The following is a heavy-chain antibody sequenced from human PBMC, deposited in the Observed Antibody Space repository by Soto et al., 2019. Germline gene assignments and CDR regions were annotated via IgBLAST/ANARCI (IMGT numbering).Heavy chain of an antibody. CDR3: VKKIMGYAAHSDAMGV. V-gene: IGHV3-30*03. J-gene: IGHJ6*02. Sequence: HPGGSLRLSCTPSGFTFRNYGLHWVRQAPGKGLEWVALISYDGDNKYYTDSVRGRFTVSRDNFKNTLFLQMDSLRPEDTGVYYCVKKIMGYAAHSDAMGVWGQGTTVTVSS. D-gene: IGHD5-12*01. CDR1: GFTFRNYG. CDR2: ISYDGDNK.